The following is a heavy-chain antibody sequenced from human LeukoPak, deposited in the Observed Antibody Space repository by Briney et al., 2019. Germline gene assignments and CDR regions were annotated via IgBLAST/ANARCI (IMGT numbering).Heavy chain of an antibody. Sequence: PSETLSLTCTVSGGSISSSSYYWGWIRQPPGKGLEWIGEINHSGSTNYNPSLKSRVTISVDTSKNQFSLKLSSVTAADTAVYYCARGMALLWFGELLDYYYGMDVWGQGTTVTVSS. CDR1: GGSISSSSYY. V-gene: IGHV4-39*07. CDR2: INHSGST. D-gene: IGHD3-10*01. J-gene: IGHJ6*02. CDR3: ARGMALLWFGELLDYYYGMDV.